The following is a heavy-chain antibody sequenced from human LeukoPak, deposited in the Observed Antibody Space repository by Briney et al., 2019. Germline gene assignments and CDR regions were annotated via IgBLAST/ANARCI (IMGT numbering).Heavy chain of an antibody. Sequence: GGSLRLSCEASGFTFNFYSMDWVRQAPGKGLEWVSSISSSGSHLHYADSVKGRFTISRDNAKDSLFLQMNSLRAEDTAVYYCARDLVLDAFDIWGQGTMVTVSS. D-gene: IGHD6-13*01. CDR3: ARDLVLDAFDI. CDR2: ISSSGSHL. CDR1: GFTFNFYS. J-gene: IGHJ3*02. V-gene: IGHV3-21*01.